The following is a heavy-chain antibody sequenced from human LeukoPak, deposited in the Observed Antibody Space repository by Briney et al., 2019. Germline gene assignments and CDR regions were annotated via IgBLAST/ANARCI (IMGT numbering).Heavy chain of an antibody. Sequence: SVKVSCKASGGTFSSYAISWVRQAPGQGLEWMGWIIPIFGTANYAQKFQGRVTITADESTSTAYMELSSLRSEDTAVYYCARAPYDILTGFHGSDYYYYGMDVWGQGTTVTVSS. CDR1: GGTFSSYA. CDR2: IIPIFGTA. CDR3: ARAPYDILTGFHGSDYYYYGMDV. V-gene: IGHV1-69*13. J-gene: IGHJ6*02. D-gene: IGHD3-9*01.